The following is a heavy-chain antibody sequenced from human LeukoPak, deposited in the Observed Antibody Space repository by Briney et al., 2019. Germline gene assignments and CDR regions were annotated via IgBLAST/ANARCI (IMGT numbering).Heavy chain of an antibody. J-gene: IGHJ4*02. CDR1: GVSVSNYF. CDR2: IYTTEST. Sequence: SETLSLTCTVSGVSVSNYFWSWIRQPAGKGLEWIGRIYTTESTNYNPSLKSRVTLSVDTSKNQFSLKLSSVTAADTAVYYCALSSIATRLAFDYWGQGTLVTVSS. CDR3: ALSSIATRLAFDY. D-gene: IGHD6-6*01. V-gene: IGHV4-4*07.